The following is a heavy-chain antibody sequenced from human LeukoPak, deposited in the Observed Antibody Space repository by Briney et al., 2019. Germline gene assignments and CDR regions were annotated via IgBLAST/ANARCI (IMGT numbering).Heavy chain of an antibody. V-gene: IGHV1-2*06. D-gene: IGHD3-22*01. Sequence: ASVKVSCKASGYTFTGYYMHWVRQAPGQGLEWMGRINPNSGGTNYAQKCQGRVTMTRDTSISTAYMELSRLRSDDTAVYYCARDVGSGYSDDAFDIWGQGTMVTVSS. J-gene: IGHJ3*02. CDR3: ARDVGSGYSDDAFDI. CDR2: INPNSGGT. CDR1: GYTFTGYY.